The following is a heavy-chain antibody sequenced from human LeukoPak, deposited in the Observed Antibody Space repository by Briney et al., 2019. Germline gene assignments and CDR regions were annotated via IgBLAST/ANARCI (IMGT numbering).Heavy chain of an antibody. J-gene: IGHJ6*02. V-gene: IGHV3-66*01. Sequence: PGGSLRLSCAASGFTFSSYSMNWVRQAPGKGLEWVSIITSAGATHYATSVKGRFTISRDSSKNTVYLQMNSLRAEDTAVYYCATRGLSGYYYGMDVWGQGTTVTVSS. CDR3: ATRGLSGYYYGMDV. D-gene: IGHD3/OR15-3a*01. CDR2: ITSAGAT. CDR1: GFTFSSYS.